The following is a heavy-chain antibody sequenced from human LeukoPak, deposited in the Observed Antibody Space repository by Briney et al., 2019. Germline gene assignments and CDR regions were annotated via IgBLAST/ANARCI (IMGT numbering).Heavy chain of an antibody. V-gene: IGHV3-33*01. D-gene: IGHD5-12*01. CDR1: RFTFSSHG. CDR3: ARGLFNGYDTALTPFDH. J-gene: IGHJ4*02. CDR2: IWHDGSKK. Sequence: GGSLRLSCTASRFTFSSHGMNWVRQAPGEGLEWVALIWHDGSKKYYADSVKGRFTISRDNSKNTLYLQMNSLRDEDTAVYFCARGLFNGYDTALTPFDHWGLGTLVTVSS.